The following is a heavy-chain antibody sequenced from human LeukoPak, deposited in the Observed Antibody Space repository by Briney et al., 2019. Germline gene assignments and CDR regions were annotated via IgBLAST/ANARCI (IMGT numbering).Heavy chain of an antibody. Sequence: SETLSLTCTVSGGSISSYYWSWIRQPPGKGLEWIGYIYYSGSTNYNPSLKSRVTISVKTSKNQFSLKLRSVTAADTAVYYCARGGSRPFDYWGQGTLVTVSS. D-gene: IGHD3-10*01. V-gene: IGHV4-59*01. J-gene: IGHJ4*02. CDR2: IYYSGST. CDR1: GGSISSYY. CDR3: ARGGSRPFDY.